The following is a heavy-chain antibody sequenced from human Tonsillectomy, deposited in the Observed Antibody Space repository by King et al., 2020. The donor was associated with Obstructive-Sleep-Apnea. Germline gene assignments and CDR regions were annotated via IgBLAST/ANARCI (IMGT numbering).Heavy chain of an antibody. CDR3: ARFSXAXVX. J-gene: IGHJ4*02. CDR2: IDPRDSYT. Sequence: VQLVESGPVMKRPGVSLRISCKGSGYNLTNSFITWVRQTPGKGLECVGQIDPRDSYTDYSPSFQGRVTISIDNSITTAYLQWSSLRASDTAIYYCARFSXAXVXWGXXXXXTXXS. CDR1: GYNLTNSF. V-gene: IGHV5-10-1*03.